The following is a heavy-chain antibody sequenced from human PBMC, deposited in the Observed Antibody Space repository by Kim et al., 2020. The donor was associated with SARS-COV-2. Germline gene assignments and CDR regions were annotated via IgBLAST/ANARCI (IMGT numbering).Heavy chain of an antibody. D-gene: IGHD3-10*01. CDR1: GFTFSSYG. CDR3: AKDIYYYGSGTYAYYYYGMDV. CDR2: ISYDGSNK. Sequence: GGSLRLSCAASGFTFSSYGMHWVRQAPGKGLEWVAVISYDGSNKYYADSVKGRFTISRDNSKNTLYLQMNSLRAEDTAVYYCAKDIYYYGSGTYAYYYYGMDVWGQGTTVTVSS. J-gene: IGHJ6*02. V-gene: IGHV3-30*18.